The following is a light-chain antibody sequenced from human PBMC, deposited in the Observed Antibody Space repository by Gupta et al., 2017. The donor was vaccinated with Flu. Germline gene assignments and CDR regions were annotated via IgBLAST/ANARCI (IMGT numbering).Light chain of an antibody. Sequence: QSALTQPASVSGFPGQSITISCTGTSSDLGTYNLVSWYQHHPDKAPRRIMYEVTTRPSGIADRFSCSKSGNTDSLTISGLQADDEAEYYCCSYAGGDLCGTGSKV. CDR2: EVT. J-gene: IGLJ1*01. V-gene: IGLV2-23*02. CDR1: SSDLGTYNL. CDR3: CSYAGGDL.